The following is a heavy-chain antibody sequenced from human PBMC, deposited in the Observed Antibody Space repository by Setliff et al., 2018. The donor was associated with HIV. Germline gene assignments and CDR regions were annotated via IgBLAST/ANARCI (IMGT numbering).Heavy chain of an antibody. J-gene: IGHJ4*02. Sequence: SETLSLTCTVYGGFIKNSNYYWGWIRQPTGKGLEWIGNIHYTGNTYNTPSLKSRLTISVDASKNQISLKLTSVTAADTAIYFCAREGDGIDYWGQGILVTVSS. V-gene: IGHV4-39*02. CDR1: GGFIKNSNYY. CDR3: AREGDGIDY. CDR2: IHYTGNT. D-gene: IGHD2-21*02.